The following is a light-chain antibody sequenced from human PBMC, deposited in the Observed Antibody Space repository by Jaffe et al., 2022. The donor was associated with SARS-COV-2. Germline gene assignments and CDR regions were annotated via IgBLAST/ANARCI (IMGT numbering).Light chain of an antibody. CDR1: SSDVGGYNY. Sequence: QSALTQPASVSGSPGQSITISCTGTSSDVGGYNYVSWYQQHPGKAPKLMIYEVSNRPSGVPDRFSGSKSGNTASLTISGLQAEDEADYYCSPGVFGTGTKVTVL. CDR3: SPGV. CDR2: EVS. V-gene: IGLV2-14*01. J-gene: IGLJ1*01.